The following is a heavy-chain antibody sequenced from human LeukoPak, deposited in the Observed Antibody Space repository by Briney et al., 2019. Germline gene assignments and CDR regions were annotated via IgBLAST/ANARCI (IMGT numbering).Heavy chain of an antibody. CDR2: ISGSGGST. CDR1: GFTIRSYA. V-gene: IGHV3-23*01. Sequence: SGGSLRLSCAASGFTIRSYAMSWVRQAPGKGLEWVSAISGSGGSTYYADSVKGRFTISRDNSKNTLYLQMNSLRAEDTAVYYCAKEFREGRPPPSYNWFDPWGQGTLVTVSS. D-gene: IGHD3-10*01. CDR3: AKEFREGRPPPSYNWFDP. J-gene: IGHJ5*02.